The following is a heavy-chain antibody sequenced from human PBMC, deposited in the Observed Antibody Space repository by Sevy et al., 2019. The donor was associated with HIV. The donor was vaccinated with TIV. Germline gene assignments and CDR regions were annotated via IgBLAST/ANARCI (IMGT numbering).Heavy chain of an antibody. D-gene: IGHD4-17*01. J-gene: IGHJ5*02. Sequence: SETLSLTCTVSGGSVSSDFSYWNWVRQPPGKGLEYIGSISYGGTTCYNPSLKSRVTISLDTSKNHFSLKVNSVTAADTAIYYCAKRDYGDHVDYFDPWGQGTLVTVSS. V-gene: IGHV4-61*03. CDR3: AKRDYGDHVDYFDP. CDR1: GGSVSSDFSY. CDR2: ISYGGTT.